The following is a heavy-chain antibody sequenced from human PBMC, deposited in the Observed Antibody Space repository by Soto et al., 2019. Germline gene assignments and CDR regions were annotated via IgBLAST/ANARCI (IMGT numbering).Heavy chain of an antibody. Sequence: GGSLRLSCAASGFTFSSYAMSWVRQAPGKGLEWVSAISGSGGSTYYADSVKGRFTISRDNSKNTLYLQMNSLRAEDTAVYYCAKDLAGGVTIFGVDAFDIWGQATTVTVSS. CDR2: ISGSGGST. J-gene: IGHJ3*02. D-gene: IGHD3-3*01. CDR1: GFTFSSYA. CDR3: AKDLAGGVTIFGVDAFDI. V-gene: IGHV3-23*01.